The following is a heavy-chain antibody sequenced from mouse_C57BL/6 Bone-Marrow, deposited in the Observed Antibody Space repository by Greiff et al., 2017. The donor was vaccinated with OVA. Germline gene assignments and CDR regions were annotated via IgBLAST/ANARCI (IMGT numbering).Heavy chain of an antibody. D-gene: IGHD1-1*01. CDR1: GFTFSSYA. CDR3: TRDYYGPYDWYFDV. J-gene: IGHJ1*03. V-gene: IGHV5-9-1*02. Sequence: EVQRVESGEGLVKPGGSLKLSCAASGFTFSSYAMSWVRQTPEKRLEWVAYISSGGDYIYYADTVKGRFTISRDNARNTLYLQMSSLKSEDTAMYYCTRDYYGPYDWYFDVWGTGTTVTVSS. CDR2: ISSGGDYI.